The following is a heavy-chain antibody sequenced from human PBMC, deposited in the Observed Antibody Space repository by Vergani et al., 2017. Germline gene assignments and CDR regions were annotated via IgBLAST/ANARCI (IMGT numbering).Heavy chain of an antibody. Sequence: QVQLQESGPGLVKPSQTLSLTCTVSGGSISSCGYYWSWIRQHPGNGLEWIGYIYYSGSTYYNTTLKSRATISVDTSKNQFSLKLSSVTAADTAVYYCARVRAHSSGSYYYYYYMDVWGKGTTVTVSS. J-gene: IGHJ6*03. CDR1: GGSISSCGYY. V-gene: IGHV4-31*03. D-gene: IGHD3-22*01. CDR3: ARVRAHSSGSYYYYYYMDV. CDR2: IYYSGST.